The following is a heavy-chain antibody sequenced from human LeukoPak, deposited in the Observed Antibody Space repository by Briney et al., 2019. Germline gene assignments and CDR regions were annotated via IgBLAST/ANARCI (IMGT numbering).Heavy chain of an antibody. V-gene: IGHV4-59*01. Sequence: ASETLSLTCTVSSGSISSYYWSWIRQPPGKGLEWIGYIYYSGSTNYNPSLKSRVTISVDTSKNQFSLKLRSVTAADTAVYFCAREASRAGTYYFDYWGQGTLLTVSS. J-gene: IGHJ4*02. D-gene: IGHD3-10*01. CDR1: SGSISSYY. CDR2: IYYSGST. CDR3: AREASRAGTYYFDY.